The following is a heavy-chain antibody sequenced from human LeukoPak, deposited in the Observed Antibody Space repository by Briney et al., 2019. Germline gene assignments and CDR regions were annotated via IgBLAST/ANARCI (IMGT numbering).Heavy chain of an antibody. CDR3: ARDTGYCSSTSCYLGGVQTPLSPYYYGMDV. CDR1: GYTFTSYG. V-gene: IGHV1-69*13. J-gene: IGHJ6*02. CDR2: IIPIFGTA. Sequence: GASVKVSCKASGYTFTSYGISWVRQAPGQGLEWMGGIIPIFGTANYAQKFQGRVTITADESTSTAYMELSSLRSEDTAVYYCARDTGYCSSTSCYLGGVQTPLSPYYYGMDVWGQGTTVTVSS. D-gene: IGHD2-2*01.